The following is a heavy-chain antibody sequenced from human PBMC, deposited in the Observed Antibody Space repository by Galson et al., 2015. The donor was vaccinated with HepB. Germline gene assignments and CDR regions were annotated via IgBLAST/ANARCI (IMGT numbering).Heavy chain of an antibody. V-gene: IGHV3-30*04. Sequence: SLRLSCAASGFTFSSYAMHWVRQAPGKGLEWVAVISYDGSNKYYADSVKGRFTISRDNSKNTLYLQMNSLRAEDTAVYYCARGRSSSSWYWDDAFDIWGQGTMVTVSS. D-gene: IGHD6-13*01. CDR3: ARGRSSSSWYWDDAFDI. J-gene: IGHJ3*02. CDR2: ISYDGSNK. CDR1: GFTFSSYA.